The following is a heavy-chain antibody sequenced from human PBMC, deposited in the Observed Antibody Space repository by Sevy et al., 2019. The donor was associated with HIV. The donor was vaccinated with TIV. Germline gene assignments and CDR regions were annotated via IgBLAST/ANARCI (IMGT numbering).Heavy chain of an antibody. CDR1: GGSISSYY. Sequence: SETLSLTCTVSGGSISSYYWSWIRQPPGKGLEWIGYIYYSGSTNYNPSLKSRVTISVDTSKNQFSLKLSSVTTADTAVYYCARRRIEFWSGYPIRTSYYYYYMDVWGKGTTVTVSS. CDR2: IYYSGST. CDR3: ARRRIEFWSGYPIRTSYYYYYMDV. D-gene: IGHD3-3*01. J-gene: IGHJ6*03. V-gene: IGHV4-59*01.